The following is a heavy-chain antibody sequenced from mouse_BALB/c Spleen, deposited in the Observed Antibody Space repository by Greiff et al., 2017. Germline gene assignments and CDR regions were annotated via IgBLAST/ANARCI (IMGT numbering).Heavy chain of an antibody. CDR3: AIWLDWYVDV. Sequence: QVQLQESGAELVRPGASVKMSCKAFGYNFTTYPIQWMKQKPGQSLEWIGNFHPDNDNTKYNEKFKGKAKLTVDKSSSTAYLELSRLTSDDAAVYDCAIWLDWYVDVWGAGTTVTVSS. D-gene: IGHD2-2*01. V-gene: IGHV1-47*01. CDR1: GYNFTTYP. CDR2: FHPDNDNT. J-gene: IGHJ1*01.